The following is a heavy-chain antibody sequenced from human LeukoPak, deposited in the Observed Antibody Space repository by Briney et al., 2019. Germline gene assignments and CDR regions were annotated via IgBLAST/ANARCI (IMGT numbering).Heavy chain of an antibody. CDR1: GGSISSGSYY. CDR3: ARQGKSGSYFDY. D-gene: IGHD1-26*01. Sequence: SQTLSLTCTVSGGSISSGSYYWSWIRQPPGKGLEWIGSIYHSGSTYYNPSLKSRVTISVDTSKNQFSLKLSSVTAADTAVYYCARQGKSGSYFDYWGQGTLVTVSS. V-gene: IGHV4-39*01. CDR2: IYHSGST. J-gene: IGHJ4*02.